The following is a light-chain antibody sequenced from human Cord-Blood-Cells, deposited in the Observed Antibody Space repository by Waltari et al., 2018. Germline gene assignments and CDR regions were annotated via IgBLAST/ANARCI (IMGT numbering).Light chain of an antibody. J-gene: IGLJ2*01. CDR2: EVS. CDR1: SRYVGSYHL. V-gene: IGLV2-23*02. CDR3: CSYAGSSTFVV. Sequence: QSALTQPASVSGSPGPSITLPSTGTSRYVGSYHLVSWYQPHPGKAPKLMIYEVSKRPSGVSNRSSGSKSGNTASLTISGLQAEDEADYYCCSYAGSSTFVVFGGGTKLTVL.